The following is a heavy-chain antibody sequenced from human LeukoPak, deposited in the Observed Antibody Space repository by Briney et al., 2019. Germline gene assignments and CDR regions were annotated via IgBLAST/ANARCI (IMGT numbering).Heavy chain of an antibody. CDR2: ISSSGSTI. J-gene: IGHJ3*02. D-gene: IGHD3-22*01. CDR1: GFTYDDFG. Sequence: GGSLRLSCAASGFTYDDFGMSWVRQAPGKGLEWVSYISSSGSTIYYADSVKGRFTISRDNAKNSLYLQMNSLRAEDTAVYYCARENYYDSSGPAGYAFDIWGQGTMVTVSS. CDR3: ARENYYDSSGPAGYAFDI. V-gene: IGHV3-11*01.